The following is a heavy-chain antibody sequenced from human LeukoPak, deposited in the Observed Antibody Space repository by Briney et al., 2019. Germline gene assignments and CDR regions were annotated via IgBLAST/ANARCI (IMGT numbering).Heavy chain of an antibody. J-gene: IGHJ6*03. CDR1: GFIFDDYA. Sequence: GGSLRLSCAASGFIFDDYAMYWVRQAPGKGLEWVSLISWDGGTTSYADSVKGRFTVSRDNSKNSLYLQMNSLRPEDTALYYCAKDGNVGYSGYDYYYYYMDVWGKGTTVTVSS. CDR3: AKDGNVGYSGYDYYYYYMDV. CDR2: ISWDGGTT. V-gene: IGHV3-43D*03. D-gene: IGHD5-12*01.